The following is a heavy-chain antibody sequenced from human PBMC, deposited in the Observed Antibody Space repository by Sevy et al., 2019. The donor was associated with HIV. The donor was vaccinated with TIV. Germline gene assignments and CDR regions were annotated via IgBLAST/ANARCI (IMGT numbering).Heavy chain of an antibody. J-gene: IGHJ3*02. D-gene: IGHD3-22*01. CDR3: ANRLGSSGQNDAFDI. Sequence: GGSLRLSCAASGFTFDDYAMNWVRQAPGKGLEWVSGISWNSGSIGYADSVKGRFTISRDNAKNSLYLQMNSLRAEDMALYYCANRLGSSGQNDAFDIWGQGTMVTVSS. CDR1: GFTFDDYA. V-gene: IGHV3-9*03. CDR2: ISWNSGSI.